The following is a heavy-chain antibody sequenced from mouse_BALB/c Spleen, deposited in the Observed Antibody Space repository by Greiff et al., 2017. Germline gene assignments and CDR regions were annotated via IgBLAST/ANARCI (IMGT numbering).Heavy chain of an antibody. J-gene: IGHJ3*01. CDR2: ISSGGGST. Sequence: EVNVVESGGGLVKPGGSLKLSCAASGFAFSSYDMSWVRQTPEKRLEWVAYISSGGGSTYYPDTVKGRFTISRDNAKNTLYLQMSSLKSEDTAMYYCARQNYRYDGFAYWGQGTLVTVSA. CDR1: GFAFSSYD. CDR3: ARQNYRYDGFAY. D-gene: IGHD2-14*01. V-gene: IGHV5-12-1*01.